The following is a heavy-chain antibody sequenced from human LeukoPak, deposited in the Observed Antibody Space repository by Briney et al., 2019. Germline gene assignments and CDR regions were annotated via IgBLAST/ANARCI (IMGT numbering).Heavy chain of an antibody. Sequence: SETLSLTCTVSGDSISSTYFWAWIRQPPGTGLEWIATINHNGNAYYNPFLKSRVTISVDRSRNQFSLKLTSVTAADTAVYYCARLGYCSGGSCHHDYWGQGTLVTVS. CDR3: ARLGYCSGGSCHHDY. V-gene: IGHV4-38-2*02. CDR2: INHNGNA. J-gene: IGHJ4*02. CDR1: GDSISSTYF. D-gene: IGHD2-15*01.